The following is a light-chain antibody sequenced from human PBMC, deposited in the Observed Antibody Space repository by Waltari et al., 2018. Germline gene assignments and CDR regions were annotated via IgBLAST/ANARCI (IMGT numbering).Light chain of an antibody. CDR3: QQYNNWPPA. CDR1: QGVSSN. Sequence: EIVMTQSPATLSVSPGERATLSCRASQGVSSNLAWYQQKPGQAPRLLIYGASTRATGIPARFSGSESGTEFTLTISSMQSEDVAVYYCQQYNNWPPAFGQGTKVEIK. V-gene: IGKV3-15*01. CDR2: GAS. J-gene: IGKJ1*01.